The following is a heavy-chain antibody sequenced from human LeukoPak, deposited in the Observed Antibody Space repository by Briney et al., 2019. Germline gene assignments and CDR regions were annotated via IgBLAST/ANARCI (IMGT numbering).Heavy chain of an antibody. J-gene: IGHJ5*02. CDR1: GGSFSGYY. D-gene: IGHD5-24*01. V-gene: IGHV4-34*01. CDR3: ASWMAPPRFNWFDP. CDR2: INHSGST. Sequence: SETLSLTCAVYGGSFSGYYWSWIRQPPGKGLEWIGKINHSGSTNYNPSLKSRVTISVDTSKYQFSLKLSSVTAADTAVYYCASWMAPPRFNWFDPWGQGTLVIVSS.